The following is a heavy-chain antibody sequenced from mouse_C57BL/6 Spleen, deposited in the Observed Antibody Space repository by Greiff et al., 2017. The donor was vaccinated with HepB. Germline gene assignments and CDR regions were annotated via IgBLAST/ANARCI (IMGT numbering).Heavy chain of an antibody. Sequence: QVQLQQSGAELVRPGTSVKVSCKASGYAFTNYLIEWVKQRPGQGLEWIGVINPGSGGTNYNEKFKGKATLTADKSSSTAYMQLSSLTSEDSAVYFCARSIYEYAMDYWGQGTSVTVSS. V-gene: IGHV1-54*01. CDR3: ARSIYEYAMDY. J-gene: IGHJ4*01. CDR1: GYAFTNYL. CDR2: INPGSGGT. D-gene: IGHD2-3*01.